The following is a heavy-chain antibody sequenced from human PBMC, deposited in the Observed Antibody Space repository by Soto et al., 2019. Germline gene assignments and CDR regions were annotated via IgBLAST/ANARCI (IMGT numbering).Heavy chain of an antibody. J-gene: IGHJ4*02. CDR2: ISAYIGHR. Sequence: QVQLVQSGAEVKKPGASVKVSCKASGYSFTSYGISWVRQAPGQGLEWMGWISAYIGHRKYAQKFQGRVTMTTDTSTSKAYMELRSLRSDDTAVYYCARDLGGFPDYWGQGTLVTVSS. CDR1: GYSFTSYG. CDR3: ARDLGGFPDY. V-gene: IGHV1-18*01. D-gene: IGHD5-12*01.